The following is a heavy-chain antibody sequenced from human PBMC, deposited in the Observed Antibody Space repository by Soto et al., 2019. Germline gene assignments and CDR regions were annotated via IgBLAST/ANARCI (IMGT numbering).Heavy chain of an antibody. Sequence: QVQLVQSGAEVKKPGASVKVSCKASGYTFTSYGISWVRQAPGQGLEWMGWISAYNGNTNYAQKLQGRVTMTTDTATSTAYMELRSLRSDDTAVYYCARELHLSGSWGGYGMDVWGQGTTVTVSS. V-gene: IGHV1-18*01. J-gene: IGHJ6*02. CDR1: GYTFTSYG. CDR2: ISAYNGNT. D-gene: IGHD1-26*01. CDR3: ARELHLSGSWGGYGMDV.